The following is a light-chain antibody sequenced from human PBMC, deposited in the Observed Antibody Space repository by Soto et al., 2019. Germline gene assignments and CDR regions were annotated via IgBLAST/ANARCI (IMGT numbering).Light chain of an antibody. V-gene: IGLV2-14*01. CDR1: SSDVGGYNY. Sequence: QSALTQPPSVSGSPGQSITISCTGTSSDVGGYNYFYWYQQHPGKAPILMIYEVSNRPSAVSNRFSCSKSGTTASLTSFGVQAEDEYDYYWRSYTSSRNVVFGGGTKLTVL. CDR2: EVS. CDR3: RSYTSSRNVV. J-gene: IGLJ2*01.